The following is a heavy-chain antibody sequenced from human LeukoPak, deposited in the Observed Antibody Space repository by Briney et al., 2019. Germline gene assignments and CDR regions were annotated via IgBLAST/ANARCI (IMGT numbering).Heavy chain of an antibody. CDR1: GYTFSNYG. V-gene: IGHV1-18*01. J-gene: IGHJ5*02. Sequence: ASVKLSCKASGYTFSNYGITWVRQAPGQGLEWVGCISGYNGHTNYAHNLQGRVTMTTDISTSTAYMELRSLRSDDTAVYYCARLGQRLVFPQNNWYDPWGQGTLVTVSS. D-gene: IGHD6-19*01. CDR3: ARLGQRLVFPQNNWYDP. CDR2: ISGYNGHT.